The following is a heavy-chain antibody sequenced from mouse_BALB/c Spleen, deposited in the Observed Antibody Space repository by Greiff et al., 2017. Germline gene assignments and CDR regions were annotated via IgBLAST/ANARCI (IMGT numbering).Heavy chain of an antibody. Sequence: VQLQQSGPELVKPGASVKMSCKASGYTFTSYVMHWVKQKPGQGLEWIGYINPYNDGTKYNEKFKGKATLTSDKSSSTAYMELSSLTSEDSAVYYCARPDGYDEAWFAYWGQGTLVTVSA. D-gene: IGHD2-2*01. CDR1: GYTFTSYV. V-gene: IGHV1-14*01. CDR2: INPYNDGT. CDR3: ARPDGYDEAWFAY. J-gene: IGHJ3*01.